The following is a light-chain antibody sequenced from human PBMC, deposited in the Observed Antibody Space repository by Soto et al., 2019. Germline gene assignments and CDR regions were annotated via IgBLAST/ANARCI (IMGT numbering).Light chain of an antibody. CDR1: GSDIGTFNF. V-gene: IGLV2-14*02. CDR2: EGS. CDR3: TSYRIGSTPVV. J-gene: IGLJ2*01. Sequence: QSVLTQPASVSGSPGQSITISCSGTGSDIGTFNFVSWYQQHPGKAPKVMIYEGSTRPSGVSDRFSGSKAGYTAYLTISGLQADDEAAYFCTSYRIGSTPVVFGGGTQLTVL.